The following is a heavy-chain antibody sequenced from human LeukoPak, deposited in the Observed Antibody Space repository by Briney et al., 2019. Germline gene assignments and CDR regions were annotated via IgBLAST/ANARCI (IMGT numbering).Heavy chain of an antibody. CDR2: ISGSSSSGRGSTM. D-gene: IGHD6-13*01. Sequence: GGSLRLSCAALGFSVSSNYMSWVRQAPGKGLEWVSYISGSSSSGRGSTMYYADSVKGRFTISRDNAKNSLYLQVNSLRDEDTAVYYCAREGSSWYRGYFDFWGQGTLVTVSS. V-gene: IGHV3-48*02. J-gene: IGHJ4*02. CDR1: GFSVSSNY. CDR3: AREGSSWYRGYFDF.